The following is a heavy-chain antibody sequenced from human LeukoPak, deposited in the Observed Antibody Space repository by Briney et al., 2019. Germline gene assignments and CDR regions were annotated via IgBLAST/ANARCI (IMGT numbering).Heavy chain of an antibody. CDR2: INSDGSST. Sequence: GGSLRLSCVASGFTFSSYWMHWVRQDPGKGLVWVSRINSDGSSTSYADSVKGRFTISRDNAKNTLYLQMNSLRAEDTAVYYCARVKGGYYFDYWGQGTLVTVSS. CDR1: GFTFSSYW. D-gene: IGHD3-16*01. J-gene: IGHJ4*02. V-gene: IGHV3-74*01. CDR3: ARVKGGYYFDY.